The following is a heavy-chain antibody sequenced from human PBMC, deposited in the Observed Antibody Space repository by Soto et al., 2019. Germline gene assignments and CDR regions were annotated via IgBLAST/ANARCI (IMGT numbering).Heavy chain of an antibody. J-gene: IGHJ5*02. Sequence: GGSLRLSCAASGFTVGSYAMSWVRQAPGKGLEWVSGISGSGGSTYYADSVKGRFTISRDNSKNTLYLQMNSLRAEDTAVYYCAKGGSVTMVRGVILWFDPWGQGTLVTVS. CDR3: AKGGSVTMVRGVILWFDP. CDR1: GFTVGSYA. V-gene: IGHV3-23*01. CDR2: ISGSGGST. D-gene: IGHD3-10*01.